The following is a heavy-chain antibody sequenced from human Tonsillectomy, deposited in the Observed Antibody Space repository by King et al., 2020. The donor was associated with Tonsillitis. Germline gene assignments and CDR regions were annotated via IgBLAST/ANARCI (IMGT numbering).Heavy chain of an antibody. D-gene: IGHD6-19*01. CDR3: ARAPSIAVAGKGWFDP. CDR1: GYTFTSYA. CDR2: INAGNGNT. V-gene: IGHV1-3*01. Sequence: QLVQSGAEVKKPGASVKVSCKASGYTFTSYAMHWVRQAPGQRLEWMGWINAGNGNTKYSQKFQGRVTITRDTSASTAYMELSSLRSEDTAVYYCARAPSIAVAGKGWFDPWGQGTLVTVSS. J-gene: IGHJ5*02.